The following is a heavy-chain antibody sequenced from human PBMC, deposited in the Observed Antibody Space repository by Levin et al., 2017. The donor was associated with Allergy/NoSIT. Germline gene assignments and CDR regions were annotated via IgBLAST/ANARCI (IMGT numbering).Heavy chain of an antibody. CDR3: AREGDRAGYFDY. CDR2: IFSSGSVI. CDR1: GFTFRSYK. D-gene: IGHD3-16*01. J-gene: IGHJ4*02. Sequence: GESLKISCTASGFTFRSYKMHWFRQSPGKGLEWVAYIFSSGSVISYGDSVKGRFAISRDNVKESLYLQMNSLGAEDTAVYYCAREGDRAGYFDYWGQGTLVTVSS. V-gene: IGHV3-48*03.